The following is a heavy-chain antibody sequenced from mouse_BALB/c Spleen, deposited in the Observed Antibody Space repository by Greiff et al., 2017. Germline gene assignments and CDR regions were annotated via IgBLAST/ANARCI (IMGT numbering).Heavy chain of an antibody. CDR1: GFTFSDYY. CDR2: ISDGGSYT. Sequence: DVMLVESGGGLVKPGGSLKLSCAASGFTFSDYYMYWVRQTPEKRLEWVATISDGGSYTYYPDSVKGRFTISRDNAKNNLYLQMSSLKSEDTAMYYCARDKDYGYYAMDYWGQGTSVTVSS. V-gene: IGHV5-4*02. J-gene: IGHJ4*01. CDR3: ARDKDYGYYAMDY. D-gene: IGHD1-1*01.